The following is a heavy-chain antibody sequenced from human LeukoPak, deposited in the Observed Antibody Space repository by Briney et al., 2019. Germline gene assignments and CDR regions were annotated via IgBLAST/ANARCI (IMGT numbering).Heavy chain of an antibody. CDR3: ASSSEVDPTRIDY. J-gene: IGHJ4*02. V-gene: IGHV4-39*07. Sequence: PSETLSLTCTVSGGSINNNDYYWGWIRQPPGKGLEWIGIIYYTGNTYYNPSLKSRVTISVDTSKNQFSLKLSSVTAADTAVYYCASSSEVDPTRIDYWGQGTLVTVSS. CDR1: GGSINNNDYY. D-gene: IGHD1-1*01. CDR2: IYYTGNT.